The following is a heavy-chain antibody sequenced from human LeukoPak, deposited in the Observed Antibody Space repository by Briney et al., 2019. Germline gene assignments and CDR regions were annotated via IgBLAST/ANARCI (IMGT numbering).Heavy chain of an antibody. V-gene: IGHV4-59*01. CDR1: GGSLSSYY. D-gene: IGHD4-17*01. CDR2: IYYSGST. J-gene: IGHJ4*02. CDR3: ARSLFYGDYGYYFDY. Sequence: SETLSLTCTVSGGSLSSYYWSWIRQPPGQGLEWIGGIYYSGSTNYNPSLKSRVTISVDTSKNQFSLKLSSVTAADTAVYYCARSLFYGDYGYYFDYWGQGTLVTVSS.